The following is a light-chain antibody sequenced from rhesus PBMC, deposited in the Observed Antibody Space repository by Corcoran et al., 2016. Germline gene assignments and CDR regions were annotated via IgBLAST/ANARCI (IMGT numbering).Light chain of an antibody. CDR3: QQGYNTPFT. J-gene: IGKJ3*01. Sequence: DIQMTQSPSSLSASVGYKVTITFRASLGIRSWLAWYQPKPGKAPKLLISAASSLQRWVPSRFIGSGSVTDYNLTISSLQPEDFATYYCQQGYNTPFTVGPGTKLDIK. V-gene: IGKV1-18*01. CDR2: AAS. CDR1: LGIRSW.